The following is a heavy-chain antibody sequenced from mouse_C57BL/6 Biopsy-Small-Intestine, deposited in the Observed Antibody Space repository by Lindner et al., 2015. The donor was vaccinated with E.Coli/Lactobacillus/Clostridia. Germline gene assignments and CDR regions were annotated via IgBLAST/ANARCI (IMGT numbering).Heavy chain of an antibody. V-gene: IGHV1S135*01. CDR1: GYSFTGYN. D-gene: IGHD3-2*01. J-gene: IGHJ2*01. Sequence: VQLQESGPELMKPGASVKMSCKASGYSFTGYNMHWMKQSHGKSLEWIGYIDPYNGVTTYNQKFKSKATLTVDKSSSTAYMQLNSLTSEDSAVYYCARRERDSSGYVYFDYWGQGTTLTVSS. CDR2: IDPYNGVT. CDR3: ARRERDSSGYVYFDY.